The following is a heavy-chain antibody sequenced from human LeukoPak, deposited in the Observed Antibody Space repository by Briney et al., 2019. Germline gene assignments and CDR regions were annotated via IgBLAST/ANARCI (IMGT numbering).Heavy chain of an antibody. D-gene: IGHD6-13*01. J-gene: IGHJ5*02. CDR2: IYYSGST. Sequence: SETLSLTCTVSGGSIRSYYWSWVRQPPGKGLEWIGSIYYSGSTYYNPSLKSRVTISVDTSKNQFSLKLSSVAAADTAVYYCARDPTAAGKGAWFDPWGQGTLVTVSS. CDR1: GGSIRSYY. V-gene: IGHV4-59*05. CDR3: ARDPTAAGKGAWFDP.